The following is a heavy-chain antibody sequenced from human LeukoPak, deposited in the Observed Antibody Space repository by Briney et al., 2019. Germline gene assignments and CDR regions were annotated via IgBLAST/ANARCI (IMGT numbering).Heavy chain of an antibody. J-gene: IGHJ4*02. D-gene: IGHD5-18*01. CDR3: ARGEDSYGPFDY. CDR1: GSFXXXY. CDR2: INHRGST. V-gene: IGHV4-34*01. Sequence: GSFXXXYWSWIRXPPGKGGEWSGEINHRGSTNYKPSLKRRVNISVDTCKKQFSLKRGSVTAADTAVYYCARGEDSYGPFDYWGQGTLVTVSS.